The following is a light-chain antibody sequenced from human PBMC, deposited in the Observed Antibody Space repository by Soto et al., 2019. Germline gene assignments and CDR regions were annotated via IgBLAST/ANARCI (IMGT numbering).Light chain of an antibody. CDR3: QQRIKWTIT. J-gene: IGKJ5*01. V-gene: IGKV3-11*01. Sequence: EIVLTQCPATLCLSPGERATLSCGASQSVATYVAWYQQKPGQAPRLLIYDAFNRATGTPARFSGSGSGTDFTLTISSLETADSAVYYCQQRIKWTITFGQGTRLEIK. CDR2: DAF. CDR1: QSVATY.